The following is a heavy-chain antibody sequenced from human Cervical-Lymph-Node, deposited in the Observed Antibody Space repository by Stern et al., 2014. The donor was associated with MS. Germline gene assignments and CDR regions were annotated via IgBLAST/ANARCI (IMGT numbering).Heavy chain of an antibody. CDR2: ISSNGGST. CDR3: ARGVTYCGGDCYGWYFDL. CDR1: GFTFSSYA. D-gene: IGHD2-21*02. Sequence: EVQLVESGGGLVQPGGSLRLSCVASGFTFSSYAMHWVRQAPGKGLEYVSVISSNGGSTYYANSVKGRFTISRDNSKNTLYLHMGSLRVEDMAVYYCARGVTYCGGDCYGWYFDLWGRGTLVTVSS. J-gene: IGHJ2*01. V-gene: IGHV3-64*01.